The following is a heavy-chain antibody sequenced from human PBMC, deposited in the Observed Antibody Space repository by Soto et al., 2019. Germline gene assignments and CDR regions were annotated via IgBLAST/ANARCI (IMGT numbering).Heavy chain of an antibody. D-gene: IGHD3-22*01. CDR2: IYYTGNT. Sequence: QVQLQESGPGLVKPSQTLSLTCTVSGASISSGDYYWTWIRQPPGKGLEWIGSIYYTGNTSYNPSLXTXVXXSVDTSSTQFSLKLSSVTAADTAVYYCASASYESSTYYLDYWGQGTLVTVSS. V-gene: IGHV4-30-4*01. J-gene: IGHJ4*02. CDR1: GASISSGDYY. CDR3: ASASYESSTYYLDY.